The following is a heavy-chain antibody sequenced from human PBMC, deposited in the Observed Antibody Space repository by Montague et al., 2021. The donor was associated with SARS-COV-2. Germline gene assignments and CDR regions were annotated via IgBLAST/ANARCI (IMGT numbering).Heavy chain of an antibody. D-gene: IGHD2-21*01. J-gene: IGHJ4*02. CDR3: VGDAYNPLDGN. Sequence: TLSLTCTVSGGAINSGAFYWSWVRQPAGKGLEWIGRIYVTGRTRSSPSLESRVTMSIDTAKCQFSLKLSSVTAADTGVYYCVGDAYNPLDGNWGQGTLVTVSS. CDR1: GGAINSGAFY. V-gene: IGHV4-61*02. CDR2: IYVTGRT.